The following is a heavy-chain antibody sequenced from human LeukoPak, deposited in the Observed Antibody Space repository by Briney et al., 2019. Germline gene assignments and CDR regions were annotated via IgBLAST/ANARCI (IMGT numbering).Heavy chain of an antibody. D-gene: IGHD6-13*01. J-gene: IGHJ5*02. CDR1: GRSISSDY. Sequence: KSSETLSLACTVSGRSISSDYWRSVRQPDGRGVKWIGRIYTCGSTNYEPSLKSRVSMSVDTYTNQFSLKMSSVTAADTDVSYCARDSLVHPNGWFDPWGQGTLVIVSS. CDR2: IYTCGST. CDR3: ARDSLVHPNGWFDP. V-gene: IGHV4-4*07.